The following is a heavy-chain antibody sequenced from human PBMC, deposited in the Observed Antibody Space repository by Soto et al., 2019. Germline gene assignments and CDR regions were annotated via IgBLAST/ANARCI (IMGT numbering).Heavy chain of an antibody. V-gene: IGHV1-8*01. Sequence: ASVKVSCKASGYTFTSYDINWVRQATGQGLEWMGWMNPNSGNTGYAQKFQGRVTMTRNTSISTAYMELSRLRSDDTAVYYCAREVYCSSTSCYDEAGWFDPWGQGTLVTVSS. CDR3: AREVYCSSTSCYDEAGWFDP. CDR1: GYTFTSYD. CDR2: MNPNSGNT. J-gene: IGHJ5*02. D-gene: IGHD2-2*01.